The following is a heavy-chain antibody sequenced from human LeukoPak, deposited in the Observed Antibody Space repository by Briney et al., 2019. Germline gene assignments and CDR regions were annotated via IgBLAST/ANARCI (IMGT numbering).Heavy chain of an antibody. V-gene: IGHV4-4*07. D-gene: IGHD2-2*01. CDR2: IYTSGST. J-gene: IGHJ6*03. CDR3: AREAEVIVVVPAATYYYYYYMDV. CDR1: GGSISSYY. Sequence: SETLSLTCTVSGGSISSYYWSWIRQPAGKGLEWIGRIYTSGSTNYNPSLKSRVTMSVDTSKNQFSLKLSSVTAADTAVYYCAREAEVIVVVPAATYYYYYYMDVWGKGTTVTVSS.